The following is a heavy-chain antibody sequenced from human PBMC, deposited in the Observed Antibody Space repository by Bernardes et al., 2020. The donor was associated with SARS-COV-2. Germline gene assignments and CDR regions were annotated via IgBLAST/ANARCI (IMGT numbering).Heavy chain of an antibody. D-gene: IGHD3-3*01. CDR2: IGGGPDET. CDR1: GFMFDTYA. Sequence: GWSLRLSCAASGFMFDTYAMNWVRQAPGRGLEWVSSIGGGPDETYYADSVKGRFTIVRDNSRNTLYLQMNRLRADDTALYYCAKDQTSFNSRFDPFDLWGQGTMVTVSS. V-gene: IGHV3-23*01. CDR3: AKDQTSFNSRFDPFDL. J-gene: IGHJ3*01.